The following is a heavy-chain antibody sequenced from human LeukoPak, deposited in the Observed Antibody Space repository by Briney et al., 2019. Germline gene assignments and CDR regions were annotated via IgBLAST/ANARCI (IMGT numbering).Heavy chain of an antibody. Sequence: SVKVSCKASGGTFSSYAISWVRQAPGQGLEWMGGIIPIFGTANYAQKFQGRVTITADKSTSTAYMELSSLRSEDTAVYYCARGVSGSYVVYYYYYYYMDVWGKGTTVTVSS. CDR3: ARGVSGSYVVYYYYYYYMDV. CDR1: GGTFSSYA. J-gene: IGHJ6*03. D-gene: IGHD3-10*01. V-gene: IGHV1-69*06. CDR2: IIPIFGTA.